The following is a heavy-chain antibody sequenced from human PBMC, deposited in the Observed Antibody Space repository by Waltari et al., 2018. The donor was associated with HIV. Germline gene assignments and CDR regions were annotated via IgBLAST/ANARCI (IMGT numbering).Heavy chain of an antibody. D-gene: IGHD4-17*01. CDR2: ISRSSDYI. Sequence: EVQLVESGGGLAKPGGSRRLPCAGSGFGFGRDAMNWVRQAPGKGLEWIAYISRSSDYIYYADSIKGRFTISRDNAKNSVFLHMDNLRDVDTAVYYCTATVTTRGTFDYWGQGTAVPVS. CDR1: GFGFGRDA. J-gene: IGHJ4*02. CDR3: TATVTTRGTFDY. V-gene: IGHV3-21*01.